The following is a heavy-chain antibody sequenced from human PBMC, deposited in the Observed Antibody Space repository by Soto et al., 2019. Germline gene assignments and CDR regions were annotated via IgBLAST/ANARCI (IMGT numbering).Heavy chain of an antibody. CDR3: ARGGYSSGWPDYYYGMDV. J-gene: IGHJ6*02. V-gene: IGHV1-2*02. Sequence: ASVKVSCKASGYTFTGYYMHWARQAPGQGLEWMGWINPNSGGTNYAQKFQGRVTMTRDTSISTAYMELSRLRSDDTAVYYCARGGYSSGWPDYYYGMDVWGQGTTVTVSS. D-gene: IGHD6-19*01. CDR2: INPNSGGT. CDR1: GYTFTGYY.